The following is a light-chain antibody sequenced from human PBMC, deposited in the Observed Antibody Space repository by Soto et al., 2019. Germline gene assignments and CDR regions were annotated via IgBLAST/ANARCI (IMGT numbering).Light chain of an antibody. CDR3: QQYGSAPRT. J-gene: IGKJ1*01. V-gene: IGKV3-20*01. CDR1: PSVSSNF. CDR2: GAF. Sequence: EVVLTQSPGTLSLSPGERATLSCSASPSVSSNFVAWYQQKPGQAPRLLISGAFNRATGVPDRFSGGGSGTDFTLTISRLEAEDFAVYYCQQYGSAPRTFGQGTKVDIK.